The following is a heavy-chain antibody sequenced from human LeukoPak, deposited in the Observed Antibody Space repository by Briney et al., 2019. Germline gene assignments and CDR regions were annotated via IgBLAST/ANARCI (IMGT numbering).Heavy chain of an antibody. J-gene: IGHJ4*02. CDR1: GLTFSTSP. Sequence: GGSLRLSCAASGLTFSTSPMNWVRQAPGKGPEWVSTSSTTGDTYYADSVKGRFTISRDNSKNTLYLQMTSLRAEDTALYYCATKTPGNYPYDYWGQGTLVIVSP. D-gene: IGHD3-22*01. V-gene: IGHV3-23*01. CDR3: ATKTPGNYPYDY. CDR2: SSTTGDT.